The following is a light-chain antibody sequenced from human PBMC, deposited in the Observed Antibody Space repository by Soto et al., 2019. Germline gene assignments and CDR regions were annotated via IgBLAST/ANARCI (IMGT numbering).Light chain of an antibody. CDR3: ASWDDTLSGPV. CDR1: SSNIGAGYP. V-gene: IGLV1-40*01. CDR2: G. J-gene: IGLJ2*01. Sequence: QSVLTQPPSVSGAPGQRVTISCTGSSSNIGAGYPVHWYQQLPGTAPKLLVAGNRPSGVPDRFSVSKSGTSGTLAISGLRSEDEADYYCASWDDTLSGPVFGGGTKLTVL.